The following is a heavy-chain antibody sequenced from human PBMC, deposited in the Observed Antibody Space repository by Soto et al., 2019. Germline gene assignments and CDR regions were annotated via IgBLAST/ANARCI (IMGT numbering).Heavy chain of an antibody. CDR2: TYYSGST. V-gene: IGHV4-59*01. J-gene: IGHJ4*02. Sequence: SETLSLTCTVSGGSISSYYWSWIRQPPGKGLEWIGYTYYSGSTNYNPSLKSRVTISVDTSKNQFSLKLSSVTAADTAVYYCARAFLGVTFEYWCQGTRVSVSS. CDR1: GGSISSYY. CDR3: ARAFLGVTFEY. D-gene: IGHD3-16*01.